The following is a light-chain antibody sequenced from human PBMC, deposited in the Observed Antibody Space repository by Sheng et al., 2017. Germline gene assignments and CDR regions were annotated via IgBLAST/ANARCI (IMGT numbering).Light chain of an antibody. Sequence: DVQMTQSPSFLSASVGDRVTISCRASQSILNYLNWYLQKPGKAPKVLIYATSLLESGVPSRFSGSGSGTDFTLTISSLQPEDFGSYYCQQSRYTPRTFGQGPRWKSN. CDR3: QQSRYTPRT. CDR1: QSILNY. CDR2: ATS. V-gene: IGKV1-39*01. J-gene: IGKJ1*01.